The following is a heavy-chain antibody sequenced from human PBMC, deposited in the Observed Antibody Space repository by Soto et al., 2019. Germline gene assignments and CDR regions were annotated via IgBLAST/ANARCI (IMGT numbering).Heavy chain of an antibody. J-gene: IGHJ4*02. D-gene: IGHD3-16*02. Sequence: EVQLLESGGGLVQPGGSLRLSCAASGYTFSSYAMSWVRQAPGKGLEWVSAISGSGGSTYYADSVKGRFTISRDNSKNTLYLQMNSLRAEDTAVYYCAKLHYIWGSYRLVGDYWGQGTLVTVSS. CDR3: AKLHYIWGSYRLVGDY. CDR2: ISGSGGST. V-gene: IGHV3-23*01. CDR1: GYTFSSYA.